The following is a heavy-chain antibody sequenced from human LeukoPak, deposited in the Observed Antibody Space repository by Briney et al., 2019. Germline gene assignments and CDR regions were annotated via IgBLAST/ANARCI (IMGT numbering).Heavy chain of an antibody. J-gene: IGHJ4*02. CDR3: ARGSRTLYYYDSSGIDY. CDR2: ISYDGTNK. CDR1: GFTFSGYA. V-gene: IGHV3-30*01. Sequence: GGSLRLSCAASGFTFSGYAIHWVRQAPGKGLEWVAVISYDGTNKYYADSVKGRFTISRDNSKNMLYLQMNSLRAEDTAVYYCARGSRTLYYYDSSGIDYWGQGTLVTVSS. D-gene: IGHD3-22*01.